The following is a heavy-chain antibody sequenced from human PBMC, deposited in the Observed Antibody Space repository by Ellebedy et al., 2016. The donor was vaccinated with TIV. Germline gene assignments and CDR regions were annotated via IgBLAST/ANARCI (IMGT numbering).Heavy chain of an antibody. Sequence: AASVKVSCKASGYTFTAYYMHWVRQAPGQGPEWMGMINPSGGSTSYAQKFQGRVTMTRDTSTSTVYMDLSSLRSEDTAVYYCARGKGRYFDYWGQGTLVTVSS. J-gene: IGHJ4*02. V-gene: IGHV1-46*01. D-gene: IGHD3-10*01. CDR1: GYTFTAYY. CDR2: INPSGGST. CDR3: ARGKGRYFDY.